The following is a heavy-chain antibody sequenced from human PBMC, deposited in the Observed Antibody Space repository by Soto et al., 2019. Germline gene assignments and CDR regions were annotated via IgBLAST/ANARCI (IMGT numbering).Heavy chain of an antibody. CDR3: ARDRDEILTGYHDY. CDR2: ISYDGSNI. J-gene: IGHJ4*02. Sequence: QVQLVESGGGVVQPGRSLRLSCAASVFAFSSYGMHWVRQAPGRGLEWVAVISYDGSNIYYADSVKGRFSISRDNSRNTLYLQMNSLRGEDTAVYYCARDRDEILTGYHDYWGQGTEVTVST. CDR1: VFAFSSYG. V-gene: IGHV3-30*03. D-gene: IGHD3-9*01.